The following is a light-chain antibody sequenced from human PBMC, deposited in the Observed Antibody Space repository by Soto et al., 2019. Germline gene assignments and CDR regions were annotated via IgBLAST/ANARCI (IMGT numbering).Light chain of an antibody. V-gene: IGLV2-14*01. CDR3: CSYTSSTNYV. CDR2: GVS. J-gene: IGLJ1*01. Sequence: QNVLTQPASVSRSPGQSITISCTGTTSDVSIYNYVSWYQQHPGKAPKLMIYGVSNRPSGVSNRFSGSKSGHTASLTISGLQVEDEADYYCCSYTSSTNYVFGPGTKVTVL. CDR1: TSDVSIYNY.